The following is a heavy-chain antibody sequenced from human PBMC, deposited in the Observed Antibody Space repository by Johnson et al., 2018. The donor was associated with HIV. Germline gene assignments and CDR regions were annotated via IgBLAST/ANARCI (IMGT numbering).Heavy chain of an antibody. CDR1: GLNFSDYG. D-gene: IGHD3-22*01. Sequence: VQVVESGGGVVQPGRSVRLSCAASGLNFSDYGMHWVRQAPGKGLEWVAVISFDGSNEYYADSVKGRFTISRDNSKNTLYLQMNSLRVEDTAVYYCARGRITMIVVDLRGGGFDIWGQGTMVTVSS. J-gene: IGHJ3*02. V-gene: IGHV3-30*04. CDR3: ARGRITMIVVDLRGGGFDI. CDR2: ISFDGSNE.